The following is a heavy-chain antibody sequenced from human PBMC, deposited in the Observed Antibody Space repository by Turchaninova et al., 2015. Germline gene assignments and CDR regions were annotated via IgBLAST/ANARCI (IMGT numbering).Heavy chain of an antibody. V-gene: IGHV1-2*04. CDR3: ARVRSYSNTWYYFDS. D-gene: IGHD6-13*01. Sequence: QVQLVQSGAEVKKPGASVKVPCKSSGYTFTGYSLHWVRQAPGQRLEWKGWINPDTGGTNYAQKFQDWVTVTRDTSISTAYMELSRLTSDHTAVYYCARVRSYSNTWYYFDSWGQGTLITVSS. CDR1: GYTFTGYS. CDR2: INPDTGGT. J-gene: IGHJ4*02.